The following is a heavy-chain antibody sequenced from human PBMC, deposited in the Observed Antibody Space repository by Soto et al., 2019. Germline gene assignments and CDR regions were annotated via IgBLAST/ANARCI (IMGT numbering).Heavy chain of an antibody. Sequence: ASVKVSCKATGYTFSAYTMNWVRQAPGQSLEWMGWINAGRGNTKYSQNFQGRVSITRDTSASTVYMELTGLTSEDTAVYYCARDTETLGPRANDALDIWGQGTMVTVS. CDR1: GYTFSAYT. CDR2: INAGRGNT. V-gene: IGHV1-3*01. J-gene: IGHJ3*02. D-gene: IGHD3-3*02. CDR3: ARDTETLGPRANDALDI.